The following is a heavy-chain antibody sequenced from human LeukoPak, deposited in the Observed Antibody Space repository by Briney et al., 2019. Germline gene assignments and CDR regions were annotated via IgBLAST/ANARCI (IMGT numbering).Heavy chain of an antibody. D-gene: IGHD3-16*01. CDR2: IYYSGST. CDR1: GGSISSYY. J-gene: IGHJ3*02. Sequence: PSETLSLTCTVSGGSISSYYWSWIRQPPGKGLEWIGYIYYSGSTNYNPSLKSRVTISADTSKNQFSLKLSSVTAADTAVYYCARLGADNAFDIWGQGTMVTVSS. V-gene: IGHV4-59*01. CDR3: ARLGADNAFDI.